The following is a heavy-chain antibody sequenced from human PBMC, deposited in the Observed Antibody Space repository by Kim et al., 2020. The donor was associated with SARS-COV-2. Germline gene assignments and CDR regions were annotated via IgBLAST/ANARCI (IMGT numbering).Heavy chain of an antibody. V-gene: IGHV3-21*01. J-gene: IGHJ6*02. CDR3: ARGDFDWLLYYYYGMDV. CDR1: GFTFSSYS. D-gene: IGHD3-9*01. Sequence: GGSLRLSCAASGFTFSSYSMNWVRQAPGKGLEWVSSISSSSSYIYYADSVKGRFTISRDNAKNSLYLQMNSLRAEDTAVYYCARGDFDWLLYYYYGMDVWGQGTTFTVSS. CDR2: ISSSSSYI.